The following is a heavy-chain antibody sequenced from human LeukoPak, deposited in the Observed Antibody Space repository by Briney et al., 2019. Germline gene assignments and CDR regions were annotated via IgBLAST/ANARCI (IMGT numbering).Heavy chain of an antibody. J-gene: IGHJ5*02. CDR2: ISGSAADT. CDR3: AKDTPSFGNWFDP. D-gene: IGHD2/OR15-2a*01. CDR1: GFTFKNYA. V-gene: IGHV3-23*01. Sequence: GGSLRLXCAASGFTFKNYAMTWVRQASGKGLESVSSISGSAADTYYAESVKGRFTISRDNSKNTLYLQMNSLRAEDTAVYYCAKDTPSFGNWFDPWGQGTLVTVSS.